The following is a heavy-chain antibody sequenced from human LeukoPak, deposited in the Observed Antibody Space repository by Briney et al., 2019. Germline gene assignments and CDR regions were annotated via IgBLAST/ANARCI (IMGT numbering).Heavy chain of an antibody. D-gene: IGHD3-16*01. V-gene: IGHV3-21*06. Sequence: PGGSLRLSCAASTFIFSGYSMNWVRQAPGKGLEWVSYISETSSHTYYAASVKGRFTISRDNAKNSLYLQMNSLRAEDTGIYYCVRDRAPRARIGGMDVWGQGTTVIVSS. CDR3: VRDRAPRARIGGMDV. CDR2: ISETSSHT. CDR1: TFIFSGYS. J-gene: IGHJ6*02.